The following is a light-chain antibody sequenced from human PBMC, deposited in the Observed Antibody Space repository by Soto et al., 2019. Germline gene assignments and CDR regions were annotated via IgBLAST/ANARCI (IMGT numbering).Light chain of an antibody. J-gene: IGKJ1*01. CDR2: DAS. CDR1: QSVGSW. V-gene: IGKV1-5*01. CDR3: QEYDDYAWKT. Sequence: DIQLTQSPSTLSTSVGDRFTITCRASQSVGSWLAWYQQRPGKAPRLLIYDASSLDSGVPARFSGSGSGTEFTLTVSRLQHDDFATYCGQEYDDYAWKTFGQGTKVDIK.